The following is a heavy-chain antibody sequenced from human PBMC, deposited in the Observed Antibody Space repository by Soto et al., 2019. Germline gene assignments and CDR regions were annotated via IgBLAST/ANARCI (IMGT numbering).Heavy chain of an antibody. Sequence: SETLSLTCTVSGGSINNAGYYWTWIRQHPRKGLEWIGYIYYSGNTFYNPSLKSRVSISVDTSKNQFSLNLTSFTAADTAVFYCARADWSGWIDYWGHGTLVTVSS. CDR2: IYYSGNT. J-gene: IGHJ4*01. V-gene: IGHV4-31*03. CDR1: GGSINNAGYY. D-gene: IGHD6-19*01. CDR3: ARADWSGWIDY.